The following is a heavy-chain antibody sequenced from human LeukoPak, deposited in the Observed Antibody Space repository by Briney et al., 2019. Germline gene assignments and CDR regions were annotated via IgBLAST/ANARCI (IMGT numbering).Heavy chain of an antibody. D-gene: IGHD1-26*01. Sequence: SETLSLTCTVSGASITSYYWSWIRQPPGKGLDWIGYIYYSGSTTYKPSLKSRVTISVDTSKNQFSLKLSSVTAADTAVYYCARLSIVGATNFDYWGQGTLVTVSS. CDR3: ARLSIVGATNFDY. J-gene: IGHJ4*02. CDR1: GASITSYY. V-gene: IGHV4-59*08. CDR2: IYYSGST.